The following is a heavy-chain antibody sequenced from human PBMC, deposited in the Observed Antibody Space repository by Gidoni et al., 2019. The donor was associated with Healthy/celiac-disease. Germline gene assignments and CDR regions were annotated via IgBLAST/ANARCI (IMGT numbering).Heavy chain of an antibody. J-gene: IGHJ6*02. D-gene: IGHD4-17*01. V-gene: IGHV1-69*01. CDR1: GGTFSSYA. CDR3: ARMTTVTTHYYYYGMDV. Sequence: QVQLVQSGAEVKKPGSSVKVSCKASGGTFSSYAISWVRQAPGQGLEWMGGIIPIVGTANYAQKFQGRVTITADESTSTAYMELSSLRSEDTAVYYCARMTTVTTHYYYYGMDVWGQGTTVTVSS. CDR2: IIPIVGTA.